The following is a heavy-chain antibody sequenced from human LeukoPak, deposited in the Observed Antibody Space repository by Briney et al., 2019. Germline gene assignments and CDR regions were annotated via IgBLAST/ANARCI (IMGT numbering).Heavy chain of an antibody. CDR3: ARDSYSSSWYNWFDP. Sequence: SETLSLTCTVSGGSISSYYWRWIRQPPGKGLEWIGYIYYSGSTNYNPSLKSRVTISVDTSKNQFSLKLSSVTAADTAVYYCARDSYSSSWYNWFDPWGQGTLVTVSS. CDR1: GGSISSYY. J-gene: IGHJ5*02. CDR2: IYYSGST. D-gene: IGHD6-13*01. V-gene: IGHV4-59*01.